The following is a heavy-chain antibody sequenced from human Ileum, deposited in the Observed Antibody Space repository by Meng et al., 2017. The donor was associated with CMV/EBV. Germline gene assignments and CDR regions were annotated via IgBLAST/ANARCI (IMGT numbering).Heavy chain of an antibody. Sequence: FTFDDFGMSWLRQAPGKGLEWVSGISWNGGSAEYADSVRGRFIVSRDNAKNSLYLQINSPRVDDTALYYCARNEDPAAGTTGWFDPWGQGALVTVSS. CDR3: ARNEDPAAGTTGWFDP. D-gene: IGHD7-27*01. J-gene: IGHJ5*02. CDR1: FTFDDFG. V-gene: IGHV3-20*03. CDR2: ISWNGGSA.